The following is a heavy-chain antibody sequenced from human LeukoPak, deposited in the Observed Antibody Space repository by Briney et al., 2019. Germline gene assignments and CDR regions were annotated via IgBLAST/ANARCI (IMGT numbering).Heavy chain of an antibody. Sequence: ESGPTLVKPTQTLTLTCTFSGFSLSTSGVGVGWIRQPPGKALEWLALIYWNDDKRYSPSLKSRLTITKDTIKNQVVLTMTNMDPVDTATYYCAHVVVDATFDYWGQGTLVIVSS. V-gene: IGHV2-5*01. D-gene: IGHD2-15*01. CDR1: GFSLSTSGVG. CDR2: IYWNDDK. J-gene: IGHJ4*02. CDR3: AHVVVDATFDY.